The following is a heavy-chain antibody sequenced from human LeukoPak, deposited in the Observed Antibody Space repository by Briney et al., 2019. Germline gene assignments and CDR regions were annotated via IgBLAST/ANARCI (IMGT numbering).Heavy chain of an antibody. V-gene: IGHV3-23*01. CDR1: GFTFSSYA. CDR2: ISGSGGST. D-gene: IGHD3-3*01. Sequence: QAGGSLRLSCAASGFTFSSYAMSWVRQAPGKGLEWVSAISGSGGSTYYADSVKGRFTISRDNAKNSLYLQMNSLRAEDTAVYYCARGGYDFWSGYYFRREYYYGMDVWGQGTTVTVSS. J-gene: IGHJ6*02. CDR3: ARGGYDFWSGYYFRREYYYGMDV.